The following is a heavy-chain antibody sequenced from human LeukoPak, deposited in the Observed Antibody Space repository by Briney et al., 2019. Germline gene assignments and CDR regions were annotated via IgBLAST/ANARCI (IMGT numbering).Heavy chain of an antibody. CDR3: VKDRVWFGELLNPLFDN. J-gene: IGHJ4*02. V-gene: IGHV3-9*01. Sequence: GGSLRLSCAASGFTFSSYSMNWVRRAPGKGLEWVSGISWNSGRIGYADSVKGRFTISRDNAKNSLYLQMNSLRAEDTALYYCVKDRVWFGELLNPLFDNWGQGTRVTVSS. CDR2: ISWNSGRI. CDR1: GFTFSSYS. D-gene: IGHD3-10*01.